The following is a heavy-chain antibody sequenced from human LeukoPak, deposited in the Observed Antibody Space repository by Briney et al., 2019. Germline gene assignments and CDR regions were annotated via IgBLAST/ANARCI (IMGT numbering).Heavy chain of an antibody. CDR1: GGSISSSSYY. J-gene: IGHJ4*02. Sequence: SETLSLTCNVSGGSISSSSYYWGWIRQPPGKGLEWIGSIYYSGSTYYNPSLKSRVTISVDTSKNQFSLKLSSVTAADTAVYYCARPGYCTNGVCQYYFDYWGQGTLVTVSS. D-gene: IGHD2-8*01. CDR3: ARPGYCTNGVCQYYFDY. V-gene: IGHV4-39*01. CDR2: IYYSGST.